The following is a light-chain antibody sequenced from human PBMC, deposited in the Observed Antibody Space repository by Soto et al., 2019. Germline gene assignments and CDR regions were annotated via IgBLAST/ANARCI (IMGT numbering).Light chain of an antibody. CDR3: QSYDSSLSAHYV. Sequence: QAVVTQPPSVSGAPGQRVTISCTGSSSNIGAGYDVHWYQQLPGTAPKLLIYGNSNRPSGVPDRFSGSKSGTSASLAITGLQAKDEADYYCQSYDSSLSAHYVFGTGTKLTVL. J-gene: IGLJ1*01. V-gene: IGLV1-40*01. CDR2: GNS. CDR1: SSNIGAGYD.